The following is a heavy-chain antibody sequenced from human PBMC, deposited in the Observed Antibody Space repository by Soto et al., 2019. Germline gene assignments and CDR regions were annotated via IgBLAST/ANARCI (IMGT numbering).Heavy chain of an antibody. CDR1: GGSISSGGYY. Sequence: PSETLSLTCTVSGGSISSGGYYWSWIRQHPGKGLEWIGYIYYSGSTYYNPSLKSRVTISVDTSKNQFSLKLSSVTAADTAVYYCARSGYSLPYYFDYWGQGTLVTVSS. CDR3: ARSGYSLPYYFDY. J-gene: IGHJ4*02. V-gene: IGHV4-31*03. D-gene: IGHD5-18*01. CDR2: IYYSGST.